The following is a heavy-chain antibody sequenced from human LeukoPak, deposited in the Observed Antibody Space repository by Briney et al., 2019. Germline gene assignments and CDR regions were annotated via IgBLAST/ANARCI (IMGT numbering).Heavy chain of an antibody. CDR3: AKDWLAFGGVIAPDY. Sequence: GGSLRLPCAASGFTFSSYAMSWVRQAPGKGLEWVSAISGSGGSTYYADSVKCRFTISRDNSKNTLYLQMNSLRAEDTAVYYCAKDWLAFGGVIAPDYWGQGTLVTVSS. CDR1: GFTFSSYA. D-gene: IGHD3-16*02. CDR2: ISGSGGST. J-gene: IGHJ4*02. V-gene: IGHV3-23*01.